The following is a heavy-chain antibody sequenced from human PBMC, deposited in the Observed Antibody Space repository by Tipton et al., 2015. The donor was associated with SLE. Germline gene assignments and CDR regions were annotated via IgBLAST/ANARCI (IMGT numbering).Heavy chain of an antibody. V-gene: IGHV3-23*01. J-gene: IGHJ4*02. D-gene: IGHD2/OR15-2a*01. CDR1: GFTFSSYA. CDR3: AKGRDYYSTTYSFDY. Sequence: SLRLSCAASGFTFSSYAMSWVRQAPGKGLEWVSAISGSGGSTYYADSVKGRFTISRDNSKNTLYLQMNSLRAEDTAVYYCAKGRDYYSTTYSFDYWGQGALVTVSS. CDR2: ISGSGGST.